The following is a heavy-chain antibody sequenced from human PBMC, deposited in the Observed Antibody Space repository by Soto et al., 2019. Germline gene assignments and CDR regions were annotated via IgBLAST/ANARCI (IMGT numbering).Heavy chain of an antibody. V-gene: IGHV3-7*03. CDR3: ARTYYYDSTGYYRTFDY. CDR1: GFTFSIYW. J-gene: IGHJ4*02. D-gene: IGHD3-22*01. CDR2: IKQDGSEK. Sequence: GGSLRLSCAASGFTFSIYWMSWVRQAPGKGLEWVANIKQDGSEKYYVDSVKGRFTISRDNVENTLYLQMNSLRVADTALYFCARTYYYDSTGYYRTFDYWGQGTLVTVSS.